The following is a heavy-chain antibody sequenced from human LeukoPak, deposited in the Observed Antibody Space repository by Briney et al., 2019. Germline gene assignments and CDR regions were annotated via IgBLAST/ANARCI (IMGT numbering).Heavy chain of an antibody. CDR3: ARDSYSGSYYGSAFDY. CDR2: IYTSGNT. J-gene: IGHJ4*02. CDR1: GGSIGSGTYY. V-gene: IGHV4-61*02. D-gene: IGHD1-26*01. Sequence: SETLSLTCTVSGGSIGSGTYYWNWIRQPAGKGLEWIGRIYTSGNTRYNPSLKSRVTISLDTSKNQFSLRLSLVTAADTAVYYCARDSYSGSYYGSAFDYWGQGTLVTVSS.